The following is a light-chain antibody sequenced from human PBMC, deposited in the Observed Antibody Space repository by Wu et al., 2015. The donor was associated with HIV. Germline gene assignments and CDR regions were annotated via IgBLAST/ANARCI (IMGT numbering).Light chain of an antibody. J-gene: IGKJ5*01. V-gene: IGKV3-15*01. CDR3: QQYNSWIT. Sequence: EIVLTQSPVTLSVSPGERATLSCRASQNVDSNLAWYQQKPGQAPRLLIYGASTRAAGIAARFSGSGSGTEFTLTITNMQSEDFAVYYCQQYNSWITFGQGTXLDIK. CDR1: QNVDSN. CDR2: GAS.